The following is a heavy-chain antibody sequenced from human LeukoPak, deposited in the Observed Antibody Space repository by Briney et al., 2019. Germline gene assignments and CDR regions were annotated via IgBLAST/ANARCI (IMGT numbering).Heavy chain of an antibody. V-gene: IGHV4-34*01. CDR2: INHSGST. CDR1: GGSFSGYY. CDR3: ARRLGRKFGERFYYYHYMDV. D-gene: IGHD3-10*01. J-gene: IGHJ6*03. Sequence: SETLSLTCAVYGGSFSGYYWSWIRQPPGKGLEWVGEINHSGSTKYNPSLKSRVTISVDTSKNQFSLKLSSVTAADTAVYYCARRLGRKFGERFYYYHYMDVWGKGTTVTISS.